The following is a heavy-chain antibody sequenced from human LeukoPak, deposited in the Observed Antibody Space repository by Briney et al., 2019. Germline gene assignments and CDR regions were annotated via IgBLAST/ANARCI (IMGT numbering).Heavy chain of an antibody. CDR2: VEGDDDK. V-gene: IGHV2-70*11. Sequence: VSGPTLVNLTQTLTLTCTFCGFSLSTSGMCVSWIRQPPGTALEWRERVEGDDDKYYSTSLETRLTISKDTSKNQVVLTMTNMDPVDTATYYCARILVVPAASEDYWYFDLWGRGTLVTVSS. J-gene: IGHJ2*01. CDR3: ARILVVPAASEDYWYFDL. D-gene: IGHD2-2*01. CDR1: GFSLSTSGMC.